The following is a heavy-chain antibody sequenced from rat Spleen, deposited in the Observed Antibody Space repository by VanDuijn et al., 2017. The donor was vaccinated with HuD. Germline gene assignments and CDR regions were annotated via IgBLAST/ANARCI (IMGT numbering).Heavy chain of an antibody. J-gene: IGHJ1*01. CDR2: ISTGGGNT. V-gene: IGHV5S14*01. CDR1: GFTFSNYG. Sequence: EVQLVESGGGLVQPGRSLKLSCAASGFTFSNYGMAWVRQTPTTGLEWVASISTGGGNTYYRDSVKGRFTITRDNAKNTPYLQMDRLRSEDTATYYCARRGNLEYVDWYFDFWGPGTMVTVSS. D-gene: IGHD4-1*01. CDR3: ARRGNLEYVDWYFDF.